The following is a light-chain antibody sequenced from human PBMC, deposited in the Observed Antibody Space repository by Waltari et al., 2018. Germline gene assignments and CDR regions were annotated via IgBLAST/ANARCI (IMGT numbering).Light chain of an antibody. V-gene: IGKV3-11*01. CDR2: DTS. CDR1: QSVSSY. CDR3: QQRSNWPGT. Sequence: EIVLTQSPATLSLSPGERATLSCRASQSVSSYLAWYQQKPGQAPRLLIYDTSNRATGIPARFSGSVYGTDFTLTISSLEPEDCAVYYCQQRSNWPGTFGQGTKVEIK. J-gene: IGKJ1*01.